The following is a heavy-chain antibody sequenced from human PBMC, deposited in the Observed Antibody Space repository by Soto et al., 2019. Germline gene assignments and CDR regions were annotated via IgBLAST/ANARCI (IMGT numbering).Heavy chain of an antibody. CDR3: VTCIAARACAFNM. J-gene: IGHJ3*02. CDR2: IWYDGSNK. D-gene: IGHD6-6*01. Sequence: PGGSLRLSCAASGFTFSSYGMHWVRQAPGKGLEWVAVIWYDGSNKYYADSVKGRFTISRDNSKNTLYLQMNSLRAEDTAVYYCVTCIAARACAFNMWGQGTMVTVSS. CDR1: GFTFSSYG. V-gene: IGHV3-33*01.